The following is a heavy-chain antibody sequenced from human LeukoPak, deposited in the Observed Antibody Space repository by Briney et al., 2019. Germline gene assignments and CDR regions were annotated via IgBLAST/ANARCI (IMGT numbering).Heavy chain of an antibody. Sequence: RGSLRLSCAASGFTFSSYGMHWVRQAPGKGLEWVAFIRYDGSNKYYADSVKGRFTISRDNSKNTLYLQMNSLRAEDTAVYYCASLGYSSSWSTYYFDYWGQGTLVTVSS. D-gene: IGHD6-13*01. J-gene: IGHJ4*02. V-gene: IGHV3-30*02. CDR3: ASLGYSSSWSTYYFDY. CDR1: GFTFSSYG. CDR2: IRYDGSNK.